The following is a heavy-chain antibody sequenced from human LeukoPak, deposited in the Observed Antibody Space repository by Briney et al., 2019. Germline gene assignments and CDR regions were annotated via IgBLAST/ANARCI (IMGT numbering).Heavy chain of an antibody. Sequence: SETLSLTCTVSGDAISSYYWSWVRQPPGKGLEWVGYIQYSGRSNYNSSLKSRVTISVDTSQNHFSLKVSSVTAADTAVYYCARGKRWLQSPFDYWGQGTLVTVSS. CDR1: GDAISSYY. CDR3: ARGKRWLQSPFDY. CDR2: IQYSGRS. D-gene: IGHD5-24*01. V-gene: IGHV4-59*01. J-gene: IGHJ4*02.